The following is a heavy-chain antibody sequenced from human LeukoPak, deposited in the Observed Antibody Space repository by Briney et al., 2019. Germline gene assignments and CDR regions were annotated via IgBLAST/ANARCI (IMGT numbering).Heavy chain of an antibody. CDR3: ARDSGMIGYDSSPFDY. D-gene: IGHD3-22*01. CDR1: GFTFSSYW. V-gene: IGHV3-7*01. Sequence: GGSLRLSCAASGFTFSSYWMNWVRQAPGKGLEWVANIKQDGSEKHYVDSANGRFTISRDNARNSLYLQVNSLRAEDTAVYYCARDSGMIGYDSSPFDYWGQGTLVTVSS. CDR2: IKQDGSEK. J-gene: IGHJ4*02.